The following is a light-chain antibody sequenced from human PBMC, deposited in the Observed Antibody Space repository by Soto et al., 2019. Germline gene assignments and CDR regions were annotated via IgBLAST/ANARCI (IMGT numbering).Light chain of an antibody. Sequence: EIVLTQSPATLSLSPGERSTVSCRASQSVSSSLAWYQQKPGQAPRLLIYDTSNRATDIPPRFSGSGSGTDFTLIISRLEPEDFAVYYCQQYGSSRTFGQGTKVDIK. J-gene: IGKJ1*01. CDR2: DTS. CDR3: QQYGSSRT. CDR1: QSVSSS. V-gene: IGKV3-11*01.